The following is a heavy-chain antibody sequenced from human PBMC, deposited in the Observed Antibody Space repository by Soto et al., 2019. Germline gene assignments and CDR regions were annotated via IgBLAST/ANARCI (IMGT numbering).Heavy chain of an antibody. D-gene: IGHD4-17*01. CDR1: GASMRDYF. V-gene: IGHV4-59*01. CDR3: AKEVEGGNYGLEI. CDR2: VYYSGST. Sequence: QVQLQESGPGLVKPSETLALTCSVSGASMRDYFWNWIRQAPGRGLEWLGDVYYSGSTNYNPSLKSRINISIGPSKRQFSLTITSVTPADTAVYYCAKEVEGGNYGLEIWGRGIRVTVAS. J-gene: IGHJ4*02.